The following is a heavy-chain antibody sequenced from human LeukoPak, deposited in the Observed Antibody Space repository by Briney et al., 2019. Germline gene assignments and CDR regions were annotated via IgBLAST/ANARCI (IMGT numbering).Heavy chain of an antibody. CDR3: ARVGRLSRGEDIVVVPARGDWFDP. J-gene: IGHJ5*02. V-gene: IGHV1-46*01. CDR1: GYTSTSYY. Sequence: ASVKVSCKASGYTSTSYYMHWVRQAPGQGLEWMGIINPSGGSTSYAQKFQGRVTMTRDTSTSTVYMELSSLRSEDTAVYYCARVGRLSRGEDIVVVPARGDWFDPWGQGTLVTVSS. D-gene: IGHD2-2*01. CDR2: INPSGGST.